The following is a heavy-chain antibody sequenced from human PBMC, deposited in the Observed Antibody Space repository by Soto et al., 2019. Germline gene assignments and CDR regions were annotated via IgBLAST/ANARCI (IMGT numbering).Heavy chain of an antibody. J-gene: IGHJ4*02. CDR2: IYYSGST. D-gene: IGHD2-15*01. CDR3: ARARGARYFDY. Sequence: QVQLQESGPGLVKPSQTLSLTCTVSGGYISSCDYYWSWIRQHPGKGLEWIGCIYYSGSTYYNPSPTSRITISVDTSKTQSFLKLSSVTAADTAVYYCARARGARYFDYWGQGTLVTVSS. CDR1: GGYISSCDYY. V-gene: IGHV4-30-4*08.